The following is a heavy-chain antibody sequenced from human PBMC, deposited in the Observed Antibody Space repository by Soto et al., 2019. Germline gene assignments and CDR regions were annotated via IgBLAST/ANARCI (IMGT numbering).Heavy chain of an antibody. D-gene: IGHD2-21*02. CDR3: ARDLWGYCGTDCYPLDV. Sequence: QVQLQESGPGLVKPSETLSLTCTVSGGTISRYYWSWIRQPPGKGLEWIGYMYNTGSTVYNPSFKSRVTIAXAXSXNXXSLKLNSVTAADTAVYYCARDLWGYCGTDCYPLDVWGQGTTVTVSS. V-gene: IGHV4-59*01. J-gene: IGHJ6*02. CDR2: MYNTGST. CDR1: GGTISRYY.